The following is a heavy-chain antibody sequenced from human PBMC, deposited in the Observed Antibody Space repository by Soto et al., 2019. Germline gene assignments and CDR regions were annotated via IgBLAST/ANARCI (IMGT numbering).Heavy chain of an antibody. J-gene: IGHJ4*02. Sequence: ASVKVSCKASGGTFSSYAISWVRQAPGQGLEWMGGIMPIFGTANYAQKFQGRVTITADESTSTAYMELTSLRSEDTAVYYCARGPLGLTILGVVYYWGQGTLVTVSS. V-gene: IGHV1-69*13. CDR2: IMPIFGTA. CDR1: GGTFSSYA. CDR3: ARGPLGLTILGVVYY. D-gene: IGHD3-3*01.